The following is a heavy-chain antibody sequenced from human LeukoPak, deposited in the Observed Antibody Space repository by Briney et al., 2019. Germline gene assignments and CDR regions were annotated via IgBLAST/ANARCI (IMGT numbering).Heavy chain of an antibody. J-gene: IGHJ4*02. Sequence: GASVKVSCKASGYTFTGYYMHWVRQAPGQGLEWMGWINPNSGGTNYAQKFQGRVTMTRDTSTSTVYMELSSLRSEDTAVYYCARELESLAFDYWGQGTLVTVSS. CDR2: INPNSGGT. V-gene: IGHV1-2*02. CDR1: GYTFTGYY. D-gene: IGHD3-3*01. CDR3: ARELESLAFDY.